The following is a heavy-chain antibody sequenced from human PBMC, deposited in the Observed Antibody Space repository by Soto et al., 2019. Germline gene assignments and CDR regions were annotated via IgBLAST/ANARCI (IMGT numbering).Heavy chain of an antibody. J-gene: IGHJ4*02. D-gene: IGHD1-26*01. CDR1: GGTFSSYS. Sequence: QVQLVQSGAEVKKPGSSVKVSCKASGGTFSSYSINWVRQAPGQGLEWMGEIIPIFGTADYAQKFQGRVTITADESTSTAYMELSSLRSEDTAVYYCARDGGRHSGGIDYWGQGTLVTVSS. V-gene: IGHV1-69*01. CDR3: ARDGGRHSGGIDY. CDR2: IIPIFGTA.